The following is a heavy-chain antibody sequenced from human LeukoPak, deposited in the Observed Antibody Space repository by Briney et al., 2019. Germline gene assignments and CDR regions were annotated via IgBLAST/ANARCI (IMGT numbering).Heavy chain of an antibody. CDR2: IKRDGSEK. D-gene: IGHD3-3*01. CDR3: ARDPIFGVVISNWFDP. Sequence: PGGSLRLSCAASGFTFSSYWMSWVRQAPGKGLEWVANIKRDGSEKYYVDSVKGRFTISRDNAKNSLYLQMNSLRAEDTAVYYCARDPIFGVVISNWFDPWGQGTLVTVSS. CDR1: GFTFSSYW. J-gene: IGHJ5*02. V-gene: IGHV3-7*01.